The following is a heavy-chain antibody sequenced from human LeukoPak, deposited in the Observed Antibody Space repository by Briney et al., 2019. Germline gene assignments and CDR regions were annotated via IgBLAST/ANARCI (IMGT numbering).Heavy chain of an antibody. Sequence: PSETLSLTCAVYGGSFSGYYWSWIRQPPGKGLEWIGEINHSGSTNYNPSLKSRVTISVDTSKNQFSLKLSPVTAADTAVYYCARATSSGYFGYWGQGTLVTVSS. D-gene: IGHD3-22*01. J-gene: IGHJ4*02. V-gene: IGHV4-34*01. CDR2: INHSGST. CDR1: GGSFSGYY. CDR3: ARATSSGYFGY.